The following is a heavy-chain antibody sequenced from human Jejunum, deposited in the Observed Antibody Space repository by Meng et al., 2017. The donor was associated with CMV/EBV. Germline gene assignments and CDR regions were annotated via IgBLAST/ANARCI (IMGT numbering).Heavy chain of an antibody. CDR2: ISSNGGST. CDR3: ARAYSRAYDY. Sequence: CAASGFTFSSYGMPWVRQAPGKGLEYVSAISSNGGSTYYADSVKGRFTISRDNSKNTLYLQMGSLRTEDMAVYYCARAYSRAYDYWGQGTLVTVSS. D-gene: IGHD3-16*01. J-gene: IGHJ4*02. CDR1: GFTFSSYG. V-gene: IGHV3-64*02.